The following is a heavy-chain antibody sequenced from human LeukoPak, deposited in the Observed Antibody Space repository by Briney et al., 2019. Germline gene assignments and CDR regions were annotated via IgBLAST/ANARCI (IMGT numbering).Heavy chain of an antibody. V-gene: IGHV4-59*01. D-gene: IGHD3-9*01. CDR2: IYYSGST. CDR3: ARSTGVLRYDY. J-gene: IGHJ4*02. CDR1: GGSISSYY. Sequence: TPSETLSLTCTVSGGSISSYYWSWIRQPPGKGLEWIGYIYYSGSTNYNPSLKSRVTISVDTSKNQFSLKLSSVTAADTAVYYCARSTGVLRYDYWGQGTLVTVSS.